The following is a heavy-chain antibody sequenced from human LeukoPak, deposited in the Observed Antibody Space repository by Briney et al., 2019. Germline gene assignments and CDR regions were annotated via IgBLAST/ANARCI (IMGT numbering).Heavy chain of an antibody. V-gene: IGHV1-69*13. D-gene: IGHD2/OR15-2a*01. J-gene: IGHJ6*03. CDR1: GGTFSSYA. CDR3: ARESFRQAYYYYYYMDV. CDR2: IIPIFGTA. Sequence: SVKVSCKASGGTFSSYAISWVRQAPGQGLEWMRGIIPIFGTANYAQKFQGRVTITADESTSTAYMELSSLRSEDTAVYYCARESFRQAYYYYYYMDVWGKGTTLTVSS.